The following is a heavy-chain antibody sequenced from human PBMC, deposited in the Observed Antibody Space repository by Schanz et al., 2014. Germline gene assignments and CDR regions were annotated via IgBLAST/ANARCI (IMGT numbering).Heavy chain of an antibody. Sequence: VQLEQSGAEVKKPGSSVKVSCKASGGTFSSFGINWVRQAPGQGLEWVGIINPSVRGTHFAREFQGRVTVTSDTSTSTAYMELSSLRSEDTAVYYCARGYGDSPTDFWGQGTLVTVSS. CDR3: ARGYGDSPTDF. CDR1: GGTFSSFG. D-gene: IGHD4-17*01. V-gene: IGHV1-46*01. CDR2: INPSVRGT. J-gene: IGHJ4*02.